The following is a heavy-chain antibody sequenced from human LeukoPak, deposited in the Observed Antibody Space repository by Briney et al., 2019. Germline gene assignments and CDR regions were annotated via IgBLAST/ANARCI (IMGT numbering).Heavy chain of an antibody. Sequence: PSETLSLTCSVSGYSIGSGYDWAWIRQPPGKGLEWIGSINYSGRPYYNPSLKSRVTISVDTSKNQFSLKMTSVTAADTAYYFCARSEINDYMISWGQGKPVTVSS. V-gene: IGHV4-38-2*02. CDR2: INYSGRP. D-gene: IGHD4-11*01. J-gene: IGHJ4*02. CDR3: ARSEINDYMIS. CDR1: GYSIGSGYD.